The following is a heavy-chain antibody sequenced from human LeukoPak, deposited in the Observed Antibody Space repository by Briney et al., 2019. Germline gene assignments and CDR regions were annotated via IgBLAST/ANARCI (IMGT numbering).Heavy chain of an antibody. Sequence: SETLSLTCTVSGYSISSGYYWGWIRQPPGKGLEWIGSIYHSGSTYYNPSLKSRVTISVDTSKNQFSLKLSSVTAADTAVYYCARGWYQRFDYWGQGTLVTVSS. CDR1: GYSISSGYY. CDR3: ARGWYQRFDY. CDR2: IYHSGST. V-gene: IGHV4-38-2*02. J-gene: IGHJ4*02. D-gene: IGHD6-13*01.